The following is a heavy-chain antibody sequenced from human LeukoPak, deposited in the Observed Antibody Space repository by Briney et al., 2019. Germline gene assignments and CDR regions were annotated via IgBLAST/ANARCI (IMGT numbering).Heavy chain of an antibody. D-gene: IGHD3-22*01. V-gene: IGHV3-33*01. CDR1: GFTFSSYG. J-gene: IGHJ4*02. CDR3: ARDSSGYYSTTFDY. Sequence: GGSLRLSCAASGFTFSSYGMHWVRQAPGKGLEWVAVIWYDGSNKYYADSVKGRFTISRDNSKNTLYLQMNSLRAEDTAVCYCARDSSGYYSTTFDYWGQGTLVTISS. CDR2: IWYDGSNK.